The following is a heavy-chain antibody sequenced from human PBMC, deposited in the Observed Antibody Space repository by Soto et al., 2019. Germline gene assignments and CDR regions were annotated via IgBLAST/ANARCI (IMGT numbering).Heavy chain of an antibody. V-gene: IGHV4-59*01. Sequence: QVQPQESGPGLVKPSATLSLTCTVSGGSFSSYYWSWIRQPPGKGLEWIAYIYYSGSTNYNPSLKXRVXXPXDXSXNQXSLKLRSVTAADTAVYYCAGSMSSYVSYYYAWNVWGQGTSVTVSS. CDR1: GGSFSSYY. J-gene: IGHJ6*02. CDR3: AGSMSSYVSYYYAWNV. D-gene: IGHD3-10*02. CDR2: IYYSGST.